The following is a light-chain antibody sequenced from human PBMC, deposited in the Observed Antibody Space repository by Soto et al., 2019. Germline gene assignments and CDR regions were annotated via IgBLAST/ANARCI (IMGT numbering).Light chain of an antibody. CDR1: QSVGSY. J-gene: IGKJ4*01. V-gene: IGKV3-11*01. CDR3: QQYYSTPLT. CDR2: DAS. Sequence: EIVLTQSPATLSLSPGARATLSCRASQSVGSYLAWYQQKPGQAPRLLIYDASSRATGIPARFSGSGSGTDFTLTISSLQPEDVAVYYCQQYYSTPLTFGGGTKVDIK.